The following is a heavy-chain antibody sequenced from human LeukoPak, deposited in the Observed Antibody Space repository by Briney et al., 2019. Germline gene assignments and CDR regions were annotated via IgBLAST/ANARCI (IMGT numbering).Heavy chain of an antibody. CDR2: IYSSGST. CDR3: ARSTYYYYYMDV. V-gene: IGHV4-61*02. CDR1: GGSISSGSYY. D-gene: IGHD2-2*01. J-gene: IGHJ6*03. Sequence: SETLSLTCTVSGGSISSGSYYWNWIRQPAGKGLEWIGRIYSSGSTNYNPSLKSRVTISVDTSKNQFSLKLSSVTAADTAVYYCARSTYYYYYMDVWGKGTTVTVSS.